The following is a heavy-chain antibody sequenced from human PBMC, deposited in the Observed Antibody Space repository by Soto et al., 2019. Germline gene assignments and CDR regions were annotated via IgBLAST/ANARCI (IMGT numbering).Heavy chain of an antibody. CDR1: GYTFTSYY. J-gene: IGHJ6*02. CDR3: ARNGGIVVVPAAIPYYYYGMDV. CDR2: INPSGGST. V-gene: IGHV1-46*01. D-gene: IGHD2-2*01. Sequence: QVQLVQSGAEVKKPGASVKVSCKASGYTFTSYYMHWVRQAPGQGLEWMGIINPSGGSTSYAQKFQGRVTMTSDTSTSTVYMELSSLRSEDTAVYYCARNGGIVVVPAAIPYYYYGMDVWGQGTTVTVSS.